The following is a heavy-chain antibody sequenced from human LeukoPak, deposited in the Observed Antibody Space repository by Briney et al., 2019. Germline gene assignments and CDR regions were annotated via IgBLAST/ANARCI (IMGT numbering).Heavy chain of an antibody. V-gene: IGHV1-69*13. CDR3: ARGATDYYYYYYMDV. J-gene: IGHJ6*03. CDR2: IIPIFGTA. D-gene: IGHD5-12*01. CDR1: GGTFSSYA. Sequence: SVKVSCKASGGTFSSYAFSWVRQAPGQGLEWMGGIIPIFGTANYAQMFQGRVTITADESTSAAYMELSSLRSEDTAVYYCARGATDYYYYYYMDVWGKGTTVTVSS.